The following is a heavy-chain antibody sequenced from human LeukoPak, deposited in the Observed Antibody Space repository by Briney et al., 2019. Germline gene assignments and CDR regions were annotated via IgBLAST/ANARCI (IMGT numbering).Heavy chain of an antibody. D-gene: IGHD6-13*01. Sequence: PGRSLRLSCAASGFTFSSYPMHWVRQAPGKGLEWLAFISYDGSNKYYADSVKGRFTISRDNSKNTLYLQMNSLRVEDTAVYYRARDRCGYSSTCPFDYWGQGTLVTASS. J-gene: IGHJ4*02. V-gene: IGHV3-30-3*01. CDR3: ARDRCGYSSTCPFDY. CDR2: ISYDGSNK. CDR1: GFTFSSYP.